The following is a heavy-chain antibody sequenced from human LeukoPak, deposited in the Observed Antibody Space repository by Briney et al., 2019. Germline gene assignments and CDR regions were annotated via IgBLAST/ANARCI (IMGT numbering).Heavy chain of an antibody. V-gene: IGHV1-46*01. Sequence: GASVKVSCKASGYTFTSYYIHWVRQAPGQGPEWMGIINPSGGSTSYAQKFQGRVTMTRDTSTSTVYMEVSSLRSEDTAVYYCARDPPLVSSGSYYAAYYFDYWGQGTLVTVSS. CDR1: GYTFTSYY. J-gene: IGHJ4*02. D-gene: IGHD1-26*01. CDR2: INPSGGST. CDR3: ARDPPLVSSGSYYAAYYFDY.